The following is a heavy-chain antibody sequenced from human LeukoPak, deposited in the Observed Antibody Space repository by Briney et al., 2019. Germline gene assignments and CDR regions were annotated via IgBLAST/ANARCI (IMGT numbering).Heavy chain of an antibody. J-gene: IGHJ4*02. CDR3: ARGARGSGTASDY. CDR2: IRYDGSNK. V-gene: IGHV3-30*02. D-gene: IGHD3-10*01. Sequence: PGGSLRLSCAASGFTFSNGMHWVRQAPGKGLEWVAFIRYDGSNKFYADSVRGRFTISRDNAKNTLHLQMNSLRAEDTAVYYCARGARGSGTASDYWGQGTLVTVSS. CDR1: GFTFSNG.